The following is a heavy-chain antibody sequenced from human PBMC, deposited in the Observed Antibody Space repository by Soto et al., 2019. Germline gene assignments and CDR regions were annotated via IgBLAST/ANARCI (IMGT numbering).Heavy chain of an antibody. CDR1: GGSISSYY. Sequence: PSETLSLTCTVSGGSISSYYWSWIRQPPGKGLEWIGYIYYSGSTNYNPSLKSRVTISVDTSKSQFSLNLNSVTAADTAVYYCARALITKVDYWGQGTLVTVSS. J-gene: IGHJ4*02. D-gene: IGHD3-10*01. CDR2: IYYSGST. CDR3: ARALITKVDY. V-gene: IGHV4-59*08.